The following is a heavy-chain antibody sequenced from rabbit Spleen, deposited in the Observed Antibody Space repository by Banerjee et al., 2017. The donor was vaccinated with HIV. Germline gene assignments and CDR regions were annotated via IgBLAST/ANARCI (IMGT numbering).Heavy chain of an antibody. CDR2: IYAGSDSRT. V-gene: IGHV1S40*01. CDR3: ARDTGSSFSSYGMDL. CDR1: GFSFSSSDY. Sequence: QSLEESGGDLVKPGASLTLTCTASGFSFSSSDYMCWVRQAPGKGLDWIACIYAGSDSRTYYANWAKGRFTISKTSSTTVTLQMTSLTVADTATYFCARDTGSSFSSYGMDLWGQGTLVTVS. D-gene: IGHD8-1*01. J-gene: IGHJ6*01.